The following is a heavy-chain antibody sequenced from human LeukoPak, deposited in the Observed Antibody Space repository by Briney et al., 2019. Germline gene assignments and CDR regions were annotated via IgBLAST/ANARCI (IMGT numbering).Heavy chain of an antibody. CDR3: ARGGDYLDF. CDR2: IKQDGSEK. Sequence: GGSLRLSCAASGFTFSIYWMSWVRQAPGKGLEWVANIKQDGSEKYYVDSVKGRFTISRDNANNSLYLQVNSLRAEDTAVYYCARGGDYLDFWGQGTLVTVSS. V-gene: IGHV3-7*05. CDR1: GFTFSIYW. J-gene: IGHJ4*02.